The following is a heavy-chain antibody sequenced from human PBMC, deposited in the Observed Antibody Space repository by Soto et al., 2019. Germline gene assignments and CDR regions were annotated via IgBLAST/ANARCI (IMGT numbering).Heavy chain of an antibody. V-gene: IGHV5-10-1*01. J-gene: IGHJ6*02. CDR1: GYSFTSYW. CDR2: IDPSDSYT. D-gene: IGHD2-2*01. Sequence: GESLKISCKGSGYSFTSYWISWVRQMPGKGLEWMGRIDPSDSYTNYSPSFQGHVTISADKSISTAYLQWSSLKASDTAMYYCARPYCSSTSCLPHYYYYGMDGWGQGTTVTVSS. CDR3: ARPYCSSTSCLPHYYYYGMDG.